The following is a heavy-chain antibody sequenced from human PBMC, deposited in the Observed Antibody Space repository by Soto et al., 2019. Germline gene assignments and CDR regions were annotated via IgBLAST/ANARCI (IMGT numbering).Heavy chain of an antibody. CDR2: ISSSSSYI. Sequence: EVQLVESGGGLVKPGGSLRLSCAASGFTFSSYSMNWVRQAPGKGLEWVSSISSSSSYIYYADSVKGRFTISRDNAKNSLYLQMSSLRAEDTAVYYCAREVNWYYPYYYYYMDVWGKGTTVTVSS. V-gene: IGHV3-21*01. D-gene: IGHD1-7*01. CDR3: AREVNWYYPYYYYYMDV. J-gene: IGHJ6*03. CDR1: GFTFSSYS.